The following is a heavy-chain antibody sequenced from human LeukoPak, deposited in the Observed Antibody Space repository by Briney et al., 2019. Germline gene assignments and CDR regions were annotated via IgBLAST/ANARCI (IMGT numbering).Heavy chain of an antibody. CDR3: ARSGYCSSTSCYAGAFDI. Sequence: GGCLRLSCAASGFTFSSYGMHWVRQAPGKGLEWVAVIWYDGSNKYYADSVKGRFTISRDNSKNTLSLQMNSLRAEDTAVYYCARSGYCSSTSCYAGAFDIWGQGTMVTVSS. CDR1: GFTFSSYG. CDR2: IWYDGSNK. V-gene: IGHV3-33*01. D-gene: IGHD2-2*01. J-gene: IGHJ3*02.